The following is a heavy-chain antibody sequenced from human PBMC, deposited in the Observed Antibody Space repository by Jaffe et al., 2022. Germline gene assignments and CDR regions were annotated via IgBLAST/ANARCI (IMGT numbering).Heavy chain of an antibody. D-gene: IGHD1-1*01. CDR2: IYHSGST. CDR3: ARDNGWNDPYYFDY. CDR1: GGSISSGGYS. J-gene: IGHJ4*02. V-gene: IGHV4-30-2*01. Sequence: QLQLQESGSGLVKPSQTLSLTCAVSGGSISSGGYSWSWIRQPPGKGLEWIGYIYHSGSTYYNPSLKSRVTISVDRSKNQFSLKLSSVTAADTAVYYCARDNGWNDPYYFDYWGQGTLVTVSS.